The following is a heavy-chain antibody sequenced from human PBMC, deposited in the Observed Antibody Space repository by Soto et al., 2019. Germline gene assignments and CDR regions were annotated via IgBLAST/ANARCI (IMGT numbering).Heavy chain of an antibody. J-gene: IGHJ5*02. V-gene: IGHV4-39*01. D-gene: IGHD3-16*02. CDR3: AGRNTLASVSLNFRELSNYKWIDP. Sequence: SETLSLTCTVSGDSITNSNYYWGWFRQPPGKGLEWIASIYYIGSTYYNPSLKSRVTISVDTSNNQFSLNLNSVTASDTAVYYCAGRNTLASVSLNFRELSNYKWIDPWGPGTLVTVSS. CDR1: GDSITNSNYY. CDR2: IYYIGST.